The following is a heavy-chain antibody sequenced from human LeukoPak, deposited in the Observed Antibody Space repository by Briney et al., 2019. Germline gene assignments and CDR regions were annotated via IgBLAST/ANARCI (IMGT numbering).Heavy chain of an antibody. CDR1: GGSITSDDNY. Sequence: SQTLSLTCTVSGGSITSDDNYWSWIRQPPGKGLEWIGYISYSGSTFYNPSLKSRVTMSVDTSMNQFSLNLSSVTAADAAVYYCARGELFYDYWGQGTLVTVSS. D-gene: IGHD1-26*01. V-gene: IGHV4-30-4*01. J-gene: IGHJ4*02. CDR2: ISYSGST. CDR3: ARGELFYDY.